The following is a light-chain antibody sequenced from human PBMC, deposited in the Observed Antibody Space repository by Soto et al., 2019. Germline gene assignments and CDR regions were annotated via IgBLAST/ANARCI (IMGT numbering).Light chain of an antibody. V-gene: IGKV1-5*01. Sequence: DIPMTQSPSTLSASVGDRVTITCRASQSISSWLAWYQQKPGKAPKLLIYDASSLESGVPSRFSGSGSGTEFTLTISSLQPVDFATYYCQQYNSYWTFGQGTKVEIK. CDR2: DAS. CDR3: QQYNSYWT. J-gene: IGKJ1*01. CDR1: QSISSW.